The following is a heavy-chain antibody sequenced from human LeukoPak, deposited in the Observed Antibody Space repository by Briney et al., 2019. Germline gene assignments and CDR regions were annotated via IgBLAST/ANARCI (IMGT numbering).Heavy chain of an antibody. D-gene: IGHD3-10*01. CDR3: ASLTSGVLNLDY. Sequence: PGGSLRLFCAASGFTFSSYWMHWVRQAPGKGLVWVSRINSDGSSTSYADSVKGRFTISRDNAKNTLYLQMNSLRAEDTAVYYCASLTSGVLNLDYWGQGTLVTVSS. CDR1: GFTFSSYW. V-gene: IGHV3-74*01. CDR2: INSDGSST. J-gene: IGHJ4*02.